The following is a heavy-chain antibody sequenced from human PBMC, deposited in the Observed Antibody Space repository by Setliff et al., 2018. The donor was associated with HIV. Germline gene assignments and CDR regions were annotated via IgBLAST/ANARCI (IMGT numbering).Heavy chain of an antibody. CDR1: GGSISSSNW. V-gene: IGHV4-4*02. D-gene: IGHD3-10*01. J-gene: IGHJ4*02. Sequence: SETLSLTCAVSGGSISSSNWWSWVRQPPGKGLEWIGEIYHSGSTNHNPSLKSRVTISVDKSKSQFSLKLSSVTAADTAVYYCARDLAWPGYFDYCGQGTLVTVSS. CDR2: IYHSGST. CDR3: ARDLAWPGYFDY.